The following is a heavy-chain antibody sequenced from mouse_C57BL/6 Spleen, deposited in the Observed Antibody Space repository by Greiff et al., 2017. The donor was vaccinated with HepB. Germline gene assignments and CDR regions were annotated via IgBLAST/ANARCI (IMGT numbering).Heavy chain of an antibody. Sequence: QVQLQQPGAELVKPGASVKLSCKASGYTFTSYWMQWVKQRPGQGLEWIGEIDPSDSYTNYNQKFKGKATLTVDTSSSTAYMQLNSLTSEDSAVYYCARRYYGSNYAMDYWGQGTSVTVSS. CDR3: ARRYYGSNYAMDY. D-gene: IGHD1-1*01. V-gene: IGHV1-50*01. CDR2: IDPSDSYT. CDR1: GYTFTSYW. J-gene: IGHJ4*01.